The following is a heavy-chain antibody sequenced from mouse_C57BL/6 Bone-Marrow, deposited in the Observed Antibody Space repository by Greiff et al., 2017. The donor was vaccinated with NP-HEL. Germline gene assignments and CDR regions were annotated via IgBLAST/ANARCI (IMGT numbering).Heavy chain of an antibody. CDR3: ARRLYYSNFHYYAMDY. D-gene: IGHD2-5*01. Sequence: QVQLQQPGTELVKPGASVKLSCKASGYTFTSYWMHWVKQRPGQGLEWIGNINPSNGGTNYNEKLKSKATLTVDKASSTAYMQLSSLTSDDSAVYYCARRLYYSNFHYYAMDYWGQGTSVTVSS. CDR2: INPSNGGT. J-gene: IGHJ4*01. CDR1: GYTFTSYW. V-gene: IGHV1-53*01.